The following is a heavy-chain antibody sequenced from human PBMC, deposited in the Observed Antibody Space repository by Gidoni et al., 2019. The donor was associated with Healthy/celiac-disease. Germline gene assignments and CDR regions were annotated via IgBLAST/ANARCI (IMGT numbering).Heavy chain of an antibody. CDR1: GGSFSGYY. J-gene: IGHJ4*02. V-gene: IGHV4-34*01. CDR2: INHSGST. Sequence: QVQLQQWGAGLLKPSETLSLTCAVYGGSFSGYYWSWIRQPPGKGLEWIGEINHSGSTNYNPSLKSRVTISVDTSKNQFSLKLSSVTAADTAVYYCARAPRVRTKAPDYWGQGTLVTVSS. D-gene: IGHD2-8*01. CDR3: ARAPRVRTKAPDY.